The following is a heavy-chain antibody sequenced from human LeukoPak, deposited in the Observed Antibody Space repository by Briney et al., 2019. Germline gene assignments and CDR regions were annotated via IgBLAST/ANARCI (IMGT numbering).Heavy chain of an antibody. D-gene: IGHD3-10*01. V-gene: IGHV4-4*07. CDR2: IYTSGST. CDR1: GGSISSYY. CDR3: ARDLVWFGEGDRFDP. Sequence: SETLSLTCTVSGGSISSYYWSWIRQPAGKGLEWIGRIYTSGSTNYNPSLKSRVTMSVDTSKNQFSLKLSSVTAADTAVYYCARDLVWFGEGDRFDPWGQGTLVTVSS. J-gene: IGHJ5*02.